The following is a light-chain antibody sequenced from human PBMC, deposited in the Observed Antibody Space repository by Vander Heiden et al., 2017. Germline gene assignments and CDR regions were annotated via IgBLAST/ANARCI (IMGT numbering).Light chain of an antibody. CDR2: GAS. CDR1: QSVSSN. CDR3: QQDNNWSWT. V-gene: IGKV3-15*01. Sequence: EILMTQAPATLSVSPGERATLSCRASQSVSSNLAWYQQKPGQAPRLLIYGASTRATGIPARFSGSGSGTEFTLTISRLPSEDFAVYYCQQDNNWSWTFGQGTKVEIK. J-gene: IGKJ1*01.